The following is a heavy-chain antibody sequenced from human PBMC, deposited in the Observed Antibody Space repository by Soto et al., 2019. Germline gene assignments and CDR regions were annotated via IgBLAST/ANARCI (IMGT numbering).Heavy chain of an antibody. V-gene: IGHV3-74*01. Sequence: GGSLRLSCAASGFTFSSYWMHWVRQAPGKGLVWVSRINSDGSSTSYADSVKGRFTISRDNAKNTLYLQMNSLRAEDTAGYYCARGIHARNQLLLPGWFDPWGQGTLVTVSS. D-gene: IGHD2-2*01. CDR2: INSDGSST. CDR1: GFTFSSYW. J-gene: IGHJ5*02. CDR3: ARGIHARNQLLLPGWFDP.